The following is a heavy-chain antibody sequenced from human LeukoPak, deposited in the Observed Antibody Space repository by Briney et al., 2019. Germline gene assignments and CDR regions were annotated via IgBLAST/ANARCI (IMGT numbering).Heavy chain of an antibody. CDR3: ARRPLRFSGFDP. J-gene: IGHJ5*02. CDR2: INPSGGST. V-gene: IGHV1-46*01. Sequence: ASVKVSCKASGYTFTGYYMHWVRQAPGQGLEWMGIINPSGGSTSYAQKFQGRVTMTRDTSTSTVYMELSSLRSEDTAGYYCARRPLRFSGFDPWGQGTLVTVSS. D-gene: IGHD3-3*01. CDR1: GYTFTGYY.